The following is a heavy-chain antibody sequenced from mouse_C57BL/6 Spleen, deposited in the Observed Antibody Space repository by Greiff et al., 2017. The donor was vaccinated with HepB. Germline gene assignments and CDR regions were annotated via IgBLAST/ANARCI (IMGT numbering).Heavy chain of an antibody. CDR3: ARHYYGSSPPFDY. CDR1: GFTFSSYG. D-gene: IGHD1-1*01. J-gene: IGHJ2*01. CDR2: ISSGGSYT. Sequence: EVKVVESGGDLVKPGGSLKLSCAASGFTFSSYGMSWVRQTPDKRLEWVATISSGGSYTYYPDSVKGRFTISRDNAKNTLYLQMSSLKSEDTAMYYCARHYYGSSPPFDYWGQGTTLTVSS. V-gene: IGHV5-6*01.